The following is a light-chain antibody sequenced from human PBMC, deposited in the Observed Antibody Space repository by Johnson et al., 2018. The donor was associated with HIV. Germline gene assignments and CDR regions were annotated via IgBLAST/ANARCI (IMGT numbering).Light chain of an antibody. CDR3: ATWDSRLSAGHV. V-gene: IGLV1-51*01. CDR1: TCDIGNNY. Sequence: QSLLTHSPSVSAAPGQKVTISCSGTTCDIGNNYVSCHQQLPGTAPKLLIYDNNKRPSGIPDRISGSKSGTSATLGITGLQTGDEADYYCATWDSRLSAGHVFGTGTKVTVL. CDR2: DNN. J-gene: IGLJ1*01.